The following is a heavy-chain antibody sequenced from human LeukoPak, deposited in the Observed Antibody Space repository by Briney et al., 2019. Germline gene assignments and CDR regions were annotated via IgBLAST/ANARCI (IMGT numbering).Heavy chain of an antibody. CDR3: VRESITGHRDFDY. CDR2: ISSGSRTI. Sequence: GGSLRLSCAASGFAFSSCSMNWVRQAPGRGLEWISYISSGSRTIYYADSVEGRFTISRGNGKNSLYLLLNSLRADDTAVYFCVRESITGHRDFDYWGQGTLITVSS. V-gene: IGHV3-48*01. J-gene: IGHJ4*02. D-gene: IGHD1-20*01. CDR1: GFAFSSCS.